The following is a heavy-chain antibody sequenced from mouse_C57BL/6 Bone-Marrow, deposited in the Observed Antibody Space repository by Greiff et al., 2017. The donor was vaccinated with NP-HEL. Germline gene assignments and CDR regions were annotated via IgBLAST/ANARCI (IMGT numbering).Heavy chain of an antibody. CDR1: GYAFSSSW. CDR2: IYPGDGDT. CDR3: ARSHYSNHEACAMDY. V-gene: IGHV1-82*01. J-gene: IGHJ4*01. D-gene: IGHD2-5*01. Sequence: VKLMESGPELVKPGASVKISCKASGYAFSSSWMNWVKQRPGKGLEWIGRIYPGDGDTNYNGKFKGKATLTADKSSSTAYMQLSSLTSEDSAVYFCARSHYSNHEACAMDYWGQGTSVTVSS.